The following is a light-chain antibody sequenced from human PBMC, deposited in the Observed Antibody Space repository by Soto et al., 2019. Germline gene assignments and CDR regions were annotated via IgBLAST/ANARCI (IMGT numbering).Light chain of an antibody. CDR1: QSISSW. Sequence: EIKMTQSPSTLSASVGDRVTITCRASQSISSWLAWYQQKPGKAPKLLIYKASSLQSGVPSRSSGSGSGTEFTLTISSLQPDDFATYYCQQYDTYWTFGQGTNADI. CDR2: KAS. CDR3: QQYDTYWT. J-gene: IGKJ1*01. V-gene: IGKV1-5*03.